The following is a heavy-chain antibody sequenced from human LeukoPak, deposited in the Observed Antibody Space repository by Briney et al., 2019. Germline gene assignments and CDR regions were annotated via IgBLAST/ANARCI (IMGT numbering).Heavy chain of an antibody. Sequence: GGSLRLSCVASEATFNYYWMTWVRQAPGKGLEWVANIKHDGSLKYYMDSVKGRFTISRDNSLNSVYLQMNSLRAEDTAVYYCASLNSYGRVDPSWGQGTLVTVSS. D-gene: IGHD5-18*01. V-gene: IGHV3-7*01. CDR3: ASLNSYGRVDPS. J-gene: IGHJ4*02. CDR2: IKHDGSLK. CDR1: EATFNYYW.